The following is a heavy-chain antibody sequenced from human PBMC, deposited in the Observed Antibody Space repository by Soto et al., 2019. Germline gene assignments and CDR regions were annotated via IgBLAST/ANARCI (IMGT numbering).Heavy chain of an antibody. D-gene: IGHD2-15*01. J-gene: IGHJ4*02. V-gene: IGHV3-9*01. CDR3: AKANSVVVAANVDY. Sequence: PWGSLRLSCAASGFPFDDYAMHWVRHAPGKGLEWVSGISWNSGSIGYADSVKGRFTISRDNAKNSLYLQMNSLRAEDTALYYCAKANSVVVAANVDYWGQGPLVTVSS. CDR1: GFPFDDYA. CDR2: ISWNSGSI.